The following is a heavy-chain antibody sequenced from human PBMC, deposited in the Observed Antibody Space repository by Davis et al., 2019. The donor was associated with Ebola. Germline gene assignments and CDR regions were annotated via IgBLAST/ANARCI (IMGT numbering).Heavy chain of an antibody. CDR1: GFTFDDYA. V-gene: IGHV3-9*01. CDR2: ISWNSGSI. D-gene: IGHD2-15*01. CDR3: ASAGYTYCSGGSCYQDY. J-gene: IGHJ4*02. Sequence: GGSLRLSCAASGFTFDDYAMHWVRQAPGKGLEWVSGISWNSGSIGYADSMKGRFTISRDNAKNSLYLQMNGLRAEDTAVYYCASAGYTYCSGGSCYQDYWGQGTLVTVSS.